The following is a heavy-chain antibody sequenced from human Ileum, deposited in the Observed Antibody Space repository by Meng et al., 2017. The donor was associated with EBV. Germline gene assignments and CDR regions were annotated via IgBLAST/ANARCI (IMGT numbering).Heavy chain of an antibody. CDR3: ARRSGWY. CDR2: INPSGGST. V-gene: IGHV1-46*01. CDR1: GYTFTSQY. Sequence: QVQLVQSGAEVKKPGASVKFSCKASGYTFTSQYMHWVRQAPGQGLEWMGTINPSGGSTTYAQKFQGRVTMTRDTSTSTVYMELSSLRSEDTAVYYCARRSGWYWGQGTLVTVSS. J-gene: IGHJ4*02. D-gene: IGHD6-19*01.